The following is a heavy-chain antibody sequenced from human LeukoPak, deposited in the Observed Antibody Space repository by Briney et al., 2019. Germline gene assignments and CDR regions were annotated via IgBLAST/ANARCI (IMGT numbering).Heavy chain of an antibody. V-gene: IGHV3-23*01. CDR1: GFTFSNAW. Sequence: PGGSLRLSCAASGFTFSNAWMSWVRQAPGKGLEWVSTISGSGGSTYYADSVKGRFTISRDNSKNTLSLQMSSLRVEDTAVYYCAKGSSSGWSGDYFDYWGQGTLVAVSS. CDR3: AKGSSSGWSGDYFDY. CDR2: ISGSGGST. J-gene: IGHJ4*02. D-gene: IGHD6-19*01.